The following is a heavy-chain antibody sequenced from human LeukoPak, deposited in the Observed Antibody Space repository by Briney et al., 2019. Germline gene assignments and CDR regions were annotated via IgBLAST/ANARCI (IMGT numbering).Heavy chain of an antibody. D-gene: IGHD2-2*01. CDR2: ISYGGNNK. J-gene: IGHJ3*02. Sequence: GGSLRLSCAASGFTFSSYGMSWVRQAPGKGLEWVAVISYGGNNKYYADSVRGRFTISRDNSKNTLYLQMNSLRAEDTAVYYCARGQHRVDYSNDGSDIWGQGTMVTVSS. CDR1: GFTFSSYG. V-gene: IGHV3-30*03. CDR3: ARGQHRVDYSNDGSDI.